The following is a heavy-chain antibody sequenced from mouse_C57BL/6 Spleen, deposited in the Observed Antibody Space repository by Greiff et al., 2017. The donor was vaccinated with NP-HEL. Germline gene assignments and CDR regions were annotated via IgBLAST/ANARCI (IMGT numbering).Heavy chain of an antibody. V-gene: IGHV2-2*01. Sequence: QVQLKQSGPGLVQPSQSLSITCTVSGFSLTSYGVHWVRQSPGKGPEWLGVIWSGGSTDYNAAFISRLSISKDNSKSQVFFKMNSLQADDTAIYYCARNGNYYGSSSYAMDYWGQGTSVTVSS. D-gene: IGHD1-1*01. CDR3: ARNGNYYGSSSYAMDY. CDR1: GFSLTSYG. CDR2: IWSGGST. J-gene: IGHJ4*01.